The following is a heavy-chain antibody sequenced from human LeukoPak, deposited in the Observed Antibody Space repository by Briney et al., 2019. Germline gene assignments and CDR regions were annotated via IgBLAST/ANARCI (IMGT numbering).Heavy chain of an antibody. CDR2: ISYDGSNK. J-gene: IGHJ4*02. CDR1: GFTFSSYG. V-gene: IGHV3-30*03. Sequence: PGGSLRLSCAASGFTFSSYGMHWVRQAPGKGLEWVAVISYDGSNKYYADSVKGRFTISRDNSMNTLYLQMNSLRTEDTGVYYCASAAATLTNLRLVDYWGQGTLVTVSS. D-gene: IGHD4-17*01. CDR3: ASAAATLTNLRLVDY.